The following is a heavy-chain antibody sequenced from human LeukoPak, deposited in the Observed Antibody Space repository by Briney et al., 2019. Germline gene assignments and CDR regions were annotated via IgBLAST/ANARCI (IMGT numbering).Heavy chain of an antibody. CDR2: INPNSGGT. J-gene: IGHJ3*02. CDR1: GYTFTGYY. Sequence: ASVKVSCKASGYTFTGYYMHWVRQAPGQGLEWMGWINPNSGGTNYAQKFQGRVTMTRDTSISTAYMELSRLRSDDTAVYYCARTRRMGATTRAFDIWGQGTMVTVSS. D-gene: IGHD1-26*01. V-gene: IGHV1-2*02. CDR3: ARTRRMGATTRAFDI.